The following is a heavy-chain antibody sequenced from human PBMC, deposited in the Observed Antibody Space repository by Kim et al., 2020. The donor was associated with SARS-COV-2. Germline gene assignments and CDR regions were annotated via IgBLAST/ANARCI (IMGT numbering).Heavy chain of an antibody. Sequence: SQTLSLTCAISGDSVSSNVAAWHWIRQSPSRGLEWLGRTYYMSTWLTDYPISVKSRISINADTSTNQFSLQLHSVTPEDTAVYYCARQFDSCYPHWGQGTLVTVSS. J-gene: IGHJ4*02. CDR3: ARQFDSCYPH. D-gene: IGHD2-15*01. V-gene: IGHV6-1*01. CDR1: GDSVSSNVAA. CDR2: TYYMSTWLT.